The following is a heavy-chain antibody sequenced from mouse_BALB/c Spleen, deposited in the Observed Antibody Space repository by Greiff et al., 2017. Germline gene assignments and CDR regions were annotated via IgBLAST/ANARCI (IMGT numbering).Heavy chain of an antibody. Sequence: VQRVESGPGLVQPSQSLSITCTVSGFSLTSYGVHWVRQSPGKGLEWLGVIWSGGSTDYNAAFISRLSISKDNSKSQVFFKMNSLQANDTAIYYCARNLGLYYAMDYWGQGTSVTVSS. CDR1: GFSLTSYG. D-gene: IGHD4-1*01. J-gene: IGHJ4*01. V-gene: IGHV2-2*02. CDR3: ARNLGLYYAMDY. CDR2: IWSGGST.